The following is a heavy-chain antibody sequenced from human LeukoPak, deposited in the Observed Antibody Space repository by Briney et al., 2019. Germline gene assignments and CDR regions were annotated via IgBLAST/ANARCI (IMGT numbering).Heavy chain of an antibody. D-gene: IGHD2-21*01. J-gene: IGHJ4*02. V-gene: IGHV3-15*01. Sequence: GGSLRLSCAASGFTFSDAWMSWVRQAPGKGLEWVGRIKDKGDGETTDYAAPVKGRFSISRDDSKNTLYLQMESLNTEDTAVYYCTREIFDSLYFDSWGQGTLVAVSS. CDR2: IKDKGDGETT. CDR3: TREIFDSLYFDS. CDR1: GFTFSDAW.